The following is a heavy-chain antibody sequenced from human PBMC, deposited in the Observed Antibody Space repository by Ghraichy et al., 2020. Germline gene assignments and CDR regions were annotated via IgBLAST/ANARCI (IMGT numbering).Heavy chain of an antibody. CDR3: AKNWGYYDSSTYGPDI. J-gene: IGHJ3*02. CDR1: GFTFSSLG. V-gene: IGHV3-30*02. CDR2: IRYDGITI. Sequence: GGSLRLSCAASGFTFSSLGMHWVRQAPGKGLEWVAFIRYDGITIHYAESVKGRFSISRDNSKNTLYLQMNSLRAEDTAVYYCAKNWGYYDSSTYGPDIWGQGTMVIVSS. D-gene: IGHD3-22*01.